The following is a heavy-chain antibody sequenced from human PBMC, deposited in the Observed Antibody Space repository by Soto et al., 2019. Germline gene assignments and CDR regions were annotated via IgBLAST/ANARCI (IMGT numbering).Heavy chain of an antibody. CDR1: GFKFSNYW. CDR2: IKHDTSEA. Sequence: GGSLRLSCAASGFKFSNYWMSWVRQAPGKGLEWVGNIKHDTSEAHYADSVKGRFTITRDNIKNLLFLQMNGLRADDTASYYCARDGLLFSGPYRPSRFDYWGLGTLVTVSS. V-gene: IGHV3-7*03. CDR3: ARDGLLFSGPYRPSRFDY. D-gene: IGHD3-16*02. J-gene: IGHJ4*02.